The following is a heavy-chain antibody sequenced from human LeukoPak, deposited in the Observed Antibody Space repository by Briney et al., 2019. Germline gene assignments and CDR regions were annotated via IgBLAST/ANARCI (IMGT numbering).Heavy chain of an antibody. CDR1: GFTFSNYW. V-gene: IGHV3-7*01. CDR3: VLNMVGGQIFDF. CDR2: IKRHGIEK. Sequence: GGSLRLSCAASGFTFSNYWMSWVRQAPGKGLEWVADIKRHGIEKHYVDAVKGRFTISRDNAKNSLYLQMNSLRAEDTAVYYCVLNMVGGQIFDFWGQGTLVTVSS. D-gene: IGHD3-10*01. J-gene: IGHJ4*02.